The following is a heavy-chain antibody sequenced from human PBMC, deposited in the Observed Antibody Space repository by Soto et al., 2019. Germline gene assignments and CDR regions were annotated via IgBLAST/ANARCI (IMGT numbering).Heavy chain of an antibody. CDR2: INSDGSST. J-gene: IGHJ3*02. V-gene: IGHV3-74*01. Sequence: PGGSLRLSCAASGFAFISYWIHCCRQAAGKGLVWVSRINSDGSSTSYADSVKGRFTISRDNAKNTLYLQMNSLRAEDTAVYYCARDAPTTGLIWGQGTMVTVSS. CDR1: GFAFISYW. D-gene: IGHD4-17*01. CDR3: ARDAPTTGLI.